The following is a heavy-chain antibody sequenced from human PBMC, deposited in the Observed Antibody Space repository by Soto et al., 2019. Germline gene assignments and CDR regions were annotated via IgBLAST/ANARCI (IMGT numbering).Heavy chain of an antibody. Sequence: GASVKVSCKASGGTFSSYAISWVRQARGQGLEWMGGIIPIFGTANYAQKFQGRVTITADKSTSTAYMELSSLRSEDTAVYYCARVGAAATYYYYYYGMDVWGQGTTVTVSS. V-gene: IGHV1-69*06. J-gene: IGHJ6*02. CDR3: ARVGAAATYYYYYYGMDV. CDR1: GGTFSSYA. CDR2: IIPIFGTA. D-gene: IGHD2-15*01.